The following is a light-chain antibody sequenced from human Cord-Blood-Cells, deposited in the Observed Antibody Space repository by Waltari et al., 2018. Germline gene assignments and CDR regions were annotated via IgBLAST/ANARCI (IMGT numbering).Light chain of an antibody. J-gene: IGLJ2*01. Sequence: QSVLTQPPSVSAAPGQKVTISCSGSSSNIGNNYVPWYQQLQGTAPKLLIYENNKRPSGITDRFSGSKSGTAATLGNTRLQTGDEADYYCGTWDSSLSAVVFGGGTKLTVL. CDR2: ENN. CDR3: GTWDSSLSAVV. CDR1: SSNIGNNY. V-gene: IGLV1-51*01.